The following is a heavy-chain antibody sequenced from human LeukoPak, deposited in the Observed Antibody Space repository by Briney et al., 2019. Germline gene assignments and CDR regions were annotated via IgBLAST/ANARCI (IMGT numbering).Heavy chain of an antibody. CDR2: ISGSGGST. CDR3: AKDMVRGVITY. CDR1: GFTFSSYG. V-gene: IGHV3-23*01. J-gene: IGHJ4*02. Sequence: SGGSLRLSCAASGFTFSSYGMHWVRQAPGKGLEWVSAISGSGGSTYYADSVKGRFTISRDNSKNALYLQMNSLRAEDTAVYYCAKDMVRGVITYWGQGTLVTVSS. D-gene: IGHD3-10*01.